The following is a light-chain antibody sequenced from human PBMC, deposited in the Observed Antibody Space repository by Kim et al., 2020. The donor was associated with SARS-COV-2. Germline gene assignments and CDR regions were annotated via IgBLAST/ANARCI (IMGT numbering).Light chain of an antibody. J-gene: IGLJ1*01. Sequence: GQRVTTSCSGSRSNVGGNGVFWYQHLPHPAPKLLIFSTAQRPSGVPVRFSGSKSGTSASLAITGLQSEDEADYYCAAWDDSLNALVFGAGTQLTVL. V-gene: IGLV1-44*01. CDR1: RSNVGGNG. CDR3: AAWDDSLNALV. CDR2: STA.